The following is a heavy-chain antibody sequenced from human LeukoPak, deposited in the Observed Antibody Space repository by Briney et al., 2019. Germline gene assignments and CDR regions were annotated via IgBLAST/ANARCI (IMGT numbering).Heavy chain of an antibody. J-gene: IGHJ5*02. CDR2: INHSGST. Sequence: PSETLSLTCAVYGGSFSGYYWSWIRQPPGKGLEWIGEINHSGSTNYNPSLKSRVTISVDTSKNQFSLKLSSVTAADTAVYYCARGWFGYYNWFDPWGQGTLVTASS. V-gene: IGHV4-34*01. CDR3: ARGWFGYYNWFDP. CDR1: GGSFSGYY. D-gene: IGHD3-10*01.